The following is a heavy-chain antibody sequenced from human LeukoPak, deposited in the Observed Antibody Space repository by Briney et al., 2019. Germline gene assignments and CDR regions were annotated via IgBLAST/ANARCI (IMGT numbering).Heavy chain of an antibody. J-gene: IGHJ4*02. V-gene: IGHV3-23*01. Sequence: PGGSLRPSCAASGFTFSSYAMSWVRQAPGKGLEWVSAISGSGGSTYYADSVKGRFTISRDNSKNTLYLQMNSLRAEDTAVYYCAKDPRRWELGDYWGQGTLVTVSS. D-gene: IGHD1-26*01. CDR1: GFTFSSYA. CDR3: AKDPRRWELGDY. CDR2: ISGSGGST.